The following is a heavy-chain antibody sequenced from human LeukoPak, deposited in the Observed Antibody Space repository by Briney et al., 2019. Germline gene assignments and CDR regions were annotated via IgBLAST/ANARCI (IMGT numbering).Heavy chain of an antibody. Sequence: GGSLRLSCAASGFTFTTYWMSWVRQAPGKGLEWVAVIWYDGSNKYYADSVKGRFTISRDNSKNTLYLQMNSLRAEDTAVYYCAREQEVAAAPLGMDVWGQGTTVTVSS. CDR2: IWYDGSNK. V-gene: IGHV3-33*08. CDR1: GFTFTTYW. CDR3: AREQEVAAAPLGMDV. J-gene: IGHJ6*02. D-gene: IGHD6-13*01.